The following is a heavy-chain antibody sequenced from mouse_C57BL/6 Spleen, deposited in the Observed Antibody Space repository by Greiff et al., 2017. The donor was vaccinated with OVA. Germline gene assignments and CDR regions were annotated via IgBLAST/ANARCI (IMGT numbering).Heavy chain of an antibody. J-gene: IGHJ4*01. V-gene: IGHV1-69*01. D-gene: IGHD1-1*01. Sequence: LQPGAELVMPGASVKLSCKASGYTFTSYWMHWVKQRPGQGLEWIGEIDPSDSYTNYNQKFKGKSTLTVDKSSSTAYMQLSSLTSEDSAVYYCARVSTVVASMDYWGQGTSVTVSS. CDR1: GYTFTSYW. CDR2: IDPSDSYT. CDR3: ARVSTVVASMDY.